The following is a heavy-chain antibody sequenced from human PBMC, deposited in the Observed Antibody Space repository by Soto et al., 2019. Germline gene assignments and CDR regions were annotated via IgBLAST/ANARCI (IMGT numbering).Heavy chain of an antibody. Sequence: XETLSLTCAVSGYPISSGYYWCCIRQPPGKGLEWIGIIHHSGSTYYNPSLRSRITISVDTSKNQLSLKMPSVTAADTAVYYCARSSGYVPGGYWGQGILVTVSS. J-gene: IGHJ4*02. CDR1: GYPISSGYY. CDR3: ARSSGYVPGGY. CDR2: IHHSGST. D-gene: IGHD5-12*01. V-gene: IGHV4-38-2*01.